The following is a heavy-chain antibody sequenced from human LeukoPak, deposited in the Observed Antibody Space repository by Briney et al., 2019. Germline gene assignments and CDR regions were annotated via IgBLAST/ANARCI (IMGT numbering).Heavy chain of an antibody. CDR3: AKVRELLSQSFDY. J-gene: IGHJ4*02. Sequence: QPGGSLRLSCAASGFTFSSYAMSWVRQAPGKGLEWVSAITGSGGSTYYADSVKGRFTISRDNSKNTLYLQMNSLRAEDTAVYYCAKVRELLSQSFDYWGQGTLVTVSS. CDR1: GFTFSSYA. CDR2: ITGSGGST. D-gene: IGHD1-26*01. V-gene: IGHV3-23*01.